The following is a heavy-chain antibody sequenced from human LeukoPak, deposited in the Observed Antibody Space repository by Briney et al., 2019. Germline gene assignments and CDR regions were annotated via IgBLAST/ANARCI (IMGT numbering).Heavy chain of an antibody. CDR2: ISYDGSNK. J-gene: IGHJ4*02. CDR3: AKDSFDY. Sequence: GGSLRLSCAASGFTFNNGPMSWVRQAPGKGLEWVAVISYDGSNKYYADSVKGRFTISRDNSKNTLYLQMNSLRAEDTAVYYCAKDSFDYWGRGTLVTVSS. V-gene: IGHV3-30*18. CDR1: GFTFNNGP.